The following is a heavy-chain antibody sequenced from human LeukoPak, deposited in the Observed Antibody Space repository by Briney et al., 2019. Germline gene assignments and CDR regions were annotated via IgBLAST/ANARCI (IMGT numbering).Heavy chain of an antibody. D-gene: IGHD5-24*01. Sequence: PGRSLRLSCAVSEFTFSHFAMHWVRQAPGKGLEWVVVVSSHGNDGYYADSVKGRFTISRDNSKSTLYLQIDSLRAEDTAIYYCTRDAYNFNDFDYWGQGTLVTVSS. J-gene: IGHJ4*02. CDR1: EFTFSHFA. CDR2: VSSHGNDG. V-gene: IGHV3-30*01. CDR3: TRDAYNFNDFDY.